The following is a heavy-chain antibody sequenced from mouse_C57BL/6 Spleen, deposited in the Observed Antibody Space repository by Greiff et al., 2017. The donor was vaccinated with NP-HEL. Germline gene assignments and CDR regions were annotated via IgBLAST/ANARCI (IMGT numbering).Heavy chain of an antibody. V-gene: IGHV1-64*01. CDR2: IHSSSGST. CDR3: ARKGDYDWFAY. D-gene: IGHD2-4*01. J-gene: IGHJ3*01. Sequence: QVQLLQSGAELVKPGASVKLSCKASGYTFTSYWMSWVRQRPGQGLEWIGLIHSSSGSTNYNEKFKSRATLTADKSSSTAYMQLSNLTSENSAVYYCARKGDYDWFAYWGQGTLVTVSA. CDR1: GYTFTSYW.